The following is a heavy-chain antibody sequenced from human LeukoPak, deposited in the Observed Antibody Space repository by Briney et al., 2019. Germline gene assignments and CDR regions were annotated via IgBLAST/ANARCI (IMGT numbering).Heavy chain of an antibody. CDR2: INPNSGGT. Sequence: ASVKVSCKASGYTFTCYYMHWVRQAPGQGLEWMGWINPNSGGTNYAQKFQGRVTMTRDTSISTAYMELSRARSDDTAVYYCARERKPGIAVAGAGGRDYYYMDVWGKGTTVTVSS. J-gene: IGHJ6*03. V-gene: IGHV1-2*02. CDR1: GYTFTCYY. D-gene: IGHD6-19*01. CDR3: ARERKPGIAVAGAGGRDYYYMDV.